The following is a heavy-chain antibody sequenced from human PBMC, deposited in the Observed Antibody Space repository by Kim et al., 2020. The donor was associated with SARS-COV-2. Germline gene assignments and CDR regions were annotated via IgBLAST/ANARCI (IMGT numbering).Heavy chain of an antibody. CDR3: AREVVPGNWFDP. CDR1: GDSISTGSSY. V-gene: IGHV4-31*03. Sequence: SETLSLTCSVSGDSISTGSSYWSWIRHRPGKGLEWIGYIYYSGTTYYTPSLRSRVVMSVDRSKNQFSLNLSSVTAADTAVYYCAREVVPGNWFDPWGQG. CDR2: IYYSGTT. J-gene: IGHJ5*02. D-gene: IGHD2-21*01.